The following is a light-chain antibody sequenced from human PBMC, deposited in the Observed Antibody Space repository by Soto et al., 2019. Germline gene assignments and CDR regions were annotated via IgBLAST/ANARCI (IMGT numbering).Light chain of an antibody. J-gene: IGKJ4*01. CDR1: QDISNY. CDR3: QQYDNLPLT. Sequence: DIQMTQCPSSLPASVGDRVTITCQASQDISNYLNWYQQKPGKAPKLLIYDASNLETGVPSRFSGSGSGTDFTFTISSLQPEDIATYYCQQYDNLPLTFGGGTKV. CDR2: DAS. V-gene: IGKV1-33*01.